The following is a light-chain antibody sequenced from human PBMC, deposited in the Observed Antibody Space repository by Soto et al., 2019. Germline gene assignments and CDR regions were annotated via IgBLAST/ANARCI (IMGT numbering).Light chain of an antibody. Sequence: EIVMTQSPATLSVSPGERATLSCRASQSVSSNLAWYQQKPGQAPRLLIYGASTRATGISARFSGSGSGTECALTISSLQSEDFAVYYCQHYHNWPPPWTFGQGTKVDIK. V-gene: IGKV3-15*01. CDR1: QSVSSN. J-gene: IGKJ1*01. CDR2: GAS. CDR3: QHYHNWPPPWT.